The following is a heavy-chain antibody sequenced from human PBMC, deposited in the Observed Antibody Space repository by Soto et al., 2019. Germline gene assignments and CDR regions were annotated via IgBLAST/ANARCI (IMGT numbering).Heavy chain of an antibody. D-gene: IGHD3-10*01. J-gene: IGHJ5*02. CDR1: GCTFSSYA. Sequence: GGSLRLSCAPAGCTFSSYAMNWVRQPQGKGLECDSFMSGSGDSTSYEDSLRGRCTISRDNTKTTLYLQMNSLRAEDTAVYYCANKFFSGSGSYRGWFDPWGQGTRVTVS. CDR2: MSGSGDST. CDR3: ANKFFSGSGSYRGWFDP. V-gene: IGHV3-23*01.